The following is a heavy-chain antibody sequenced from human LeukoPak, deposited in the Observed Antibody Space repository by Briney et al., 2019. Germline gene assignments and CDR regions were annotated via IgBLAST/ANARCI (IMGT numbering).Heavy chain of an antibody. CDR2: IYYSGST. Sequence: PSQTLSLTCTVSGGSISSGGYYWSWIRQHPGKGLEWIGYIYYSGSTYYNPSLKSRVTISVDTSKNQFSLKLSPVTAADTAVYYCARLAARRYDFDYWGQGTLVTVSS. V-gene: IGHV4-31*03. J-gene: IGHJ4*02. CDR1: GGSISSGGYY. D-gene: IGHD6-6*01. CDR3: ARLAARRYDFDY.